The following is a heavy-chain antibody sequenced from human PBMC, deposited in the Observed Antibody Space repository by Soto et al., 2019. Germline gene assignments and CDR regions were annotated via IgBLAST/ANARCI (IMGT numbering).Heavy chain of an antibody. V-gene: IGHV3-33*01. J-gene: IGHJ4*02. CDR1: GFTFSSYG. Sequence: GGSLRLSCAASGFTFSSYGVHWVRQAPGKGLEWVAVIWYDGSNKYYADSVKGRFTISRDNSKNTLYLQMNSLRAEDTAVYYYERVGVAPALDSDHWGEGAPVTVPS. CDR3: ERVGVAPALDSDH. D-gene: IGHD3-3*01. CDR2: IWYDGSNK.